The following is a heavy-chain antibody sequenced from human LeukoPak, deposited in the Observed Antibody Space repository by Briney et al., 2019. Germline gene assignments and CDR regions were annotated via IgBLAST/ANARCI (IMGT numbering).Heavy chain of an antibody. CDR3: ARGSRGSIYGNFDY. V-gene: IGHV3-74*01. CDR1: GFTFSSYW. CDR2: ISPDGSVT. J-gene: IGHJ4*02. Sequence: GGSLRLSCAASGFTFSSYWIHWVRQAPGKGLVWVSRISPDGSVTNYADSVKGRFTISRDNTKNTLYLQMSSPRAEDMAVYYCARGSRGSIYGNFDYWGLGTLVTVSS. D-gene: IGHD5-18*01.